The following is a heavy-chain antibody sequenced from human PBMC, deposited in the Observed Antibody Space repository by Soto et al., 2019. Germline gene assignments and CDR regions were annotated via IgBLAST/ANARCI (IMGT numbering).Heavy chain of an antibody. V-gene: IGHV3-7*03. J-gene: IGHJ4*02. D-gene: IGHD4-17*01. CDR3: ARVRYGGNSYYFDY. CDR1: GFTFSRYW. CDR2: IKQDGSEK. Sequence: GGSLRLSCAASGFTFSRYWMSWVRQAPGRGLEWVANIKQDGSEKYYVASVKGRFTMSKDNVKNSLYLQMNSLRAEDTALYYCARVRYGGNSYYFDYWGQGTQVTVSS.